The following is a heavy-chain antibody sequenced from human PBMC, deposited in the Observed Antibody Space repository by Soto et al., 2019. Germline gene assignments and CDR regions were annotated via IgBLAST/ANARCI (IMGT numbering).Heavy chain of an antibody. Sequence: QVQLVQSGAEVKKPGASVKVSCKASGDTFPDYYIHWVRQAPGQGLEWMGTVNPSGGHPTYAQHFLSRMTMIRDTATSTLYMELTSLTSEDTAVYYCARGGHVVVVTAAFDYWGQGTLVTVSS. CDR1: GDTFPDYY. V-gene: IGHV1-46*01. CDR2: VNPSGGHP. J-gene: IGHJ4*02. CDR3: ARGGHVVVVTAAFDY. D-gene: IGHD2-21*02.